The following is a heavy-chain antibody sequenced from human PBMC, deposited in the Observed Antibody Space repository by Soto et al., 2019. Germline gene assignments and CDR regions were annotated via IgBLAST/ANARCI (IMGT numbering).Heavy chain of an antibody. J-gene: IGHJ4*02. CDR1: GGTFSSYA. CDR3: ARDPPYCSGGSCPVAEGY. Sequence: QVQLVQSGAEVKKPGSSVKVSCKASGGTFSSYAISWVRQAPGQGLEWMGGIIPIFGTANYAQKFQGRVTITADESTSTAYMELSSLRSEDTAVYYCARDPPYCSGGSCPVAEGYWGQGTLVTVSS. CDR2: IIPIFGTA. V-gene: IGHV1-69*01. D-gene: IGHD2-15*01.